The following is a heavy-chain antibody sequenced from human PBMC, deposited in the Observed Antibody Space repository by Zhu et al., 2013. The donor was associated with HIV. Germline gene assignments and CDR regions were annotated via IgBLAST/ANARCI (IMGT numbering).Heavy chain of an antibody. D-gene: IGHD2-2*01. V-gene: IGHV1-2*02. CDR2: FTPRNFDT. CDR1: GYSFRDYY. J-gene: IGHJ4*01. Sequence: QEQLVQSGTEVKKPGASVRVSCEASGYSFRDYYIHWVRQAPGQGLEWMGWFTPRNFDTRYAQMFNDRVTLTGDTSITTAYMDLTRLTLDDTAVLYCVRDRNWDVSLLVDLTPWGQGTLVIV. CDR3: VRDRNWDVSLLVDLTP.